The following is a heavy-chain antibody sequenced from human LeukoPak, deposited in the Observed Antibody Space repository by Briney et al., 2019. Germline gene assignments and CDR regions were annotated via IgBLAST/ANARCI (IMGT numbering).Heavy chain of an antibody. J-gene: IGHJ3*02. CDR1: GGSISSYY. Sequence: PSETLSLTCTVSGGSISSYYWSWIRQPAGKGLEWIGRIYTSGSTNYNPSLKSRVTMSVDTSKNQFSLKLSSVTAADAAVYYCARFSAGTGGYAFDIWGQGTMVTVSS. CDR3: ARFSAGTGGYAFDI. D-gene: IGHD6-13*01. CDR2: IYTSGST. V-gene: IGHV4-4*07.